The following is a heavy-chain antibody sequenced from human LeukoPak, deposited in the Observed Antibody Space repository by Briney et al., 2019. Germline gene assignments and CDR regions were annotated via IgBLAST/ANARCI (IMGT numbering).Heavy chain of an antibody. D-gene: IGHD3-10*01. V-gene: IGHV3-9*01. Sequence: GRSLRLSCAASGFTFDDYAMHWVRQAPGKGLEWVSGISWNSGSIGYADSVKGRFTISRDNAKNSLYLQMNSLRAEDTALYYCAKDIMGYYGSGDYYYYYGMDVWGQGTTVTVSS. CDR2: ISWNSGSI. J-gene: IGHJ6*02. CDR3: AKDIMGYYGSGDYYYYYGMDV. CDR1: GFTFDDYA.